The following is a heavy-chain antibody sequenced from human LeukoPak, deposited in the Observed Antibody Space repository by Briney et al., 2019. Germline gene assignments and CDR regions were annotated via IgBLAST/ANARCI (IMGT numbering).Heavy chain of an antibody. V-gene: IGHV3-23*01. D-gene: IGHD2-2*01. CDR2: ISGSGGST. CDR3: AKWLGDIVVVPAAGIDY. Sequence: GWSLRLSCAASGFTFSSYAMSWVRQAPGKGLEWVSAISGSGGSTYYADSVKGRFTISRNNSKNTLYLQMNSLRAEDTAVYYCAKWLGDIVVVPAAGIDYWGQGTLVTVSS. CDR1: GFTFSSYA. J-gene: IGHJ4*02.